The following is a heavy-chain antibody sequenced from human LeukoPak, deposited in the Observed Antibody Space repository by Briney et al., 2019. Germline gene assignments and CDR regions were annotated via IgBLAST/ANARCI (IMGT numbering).Heavy chain of an antibody. Sequence: ASVKVSCKASGYTFTSYGISWVRQAPGQGLEWMGWISAYNGNTNYAHKLQGRVTMTTDTSTSTAYMELRSLRSDDTAVYYCARHGYSYVYYYYYGMDVWGKGTTVTLSS. CDR3: ARHGYSYVYYYYYGMDV. J-gene: IGHJ6*04. CDR1: GYTFTSYG. CDR2: ISAYNGNT. V-gene: IGHV1-18*01. D-gene: IGHD5-18*01.